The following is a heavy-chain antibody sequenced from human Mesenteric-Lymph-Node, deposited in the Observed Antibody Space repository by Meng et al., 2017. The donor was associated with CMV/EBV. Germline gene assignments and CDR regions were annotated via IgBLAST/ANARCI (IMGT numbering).Heavy chain of an antibody. Sequence: GESLKISCAASGFTFSSYSMNWVRQAPGKGLEWVSSISSSSSSYIYYADSVKGRFTISRDNAKNSLYLQMNSLRAEDTAVYYCARDQAYYDSSGYYYDWGQGTLVTVSS. V-gene: IGHV3-21*01. CDR3: ARDQAYYDSSGYYYD. D-gene: IGHD3-22*01. J-gene: IGHJ4*02. CDR1: GFTFSSYS. CDR2: ISSSSSSYI.